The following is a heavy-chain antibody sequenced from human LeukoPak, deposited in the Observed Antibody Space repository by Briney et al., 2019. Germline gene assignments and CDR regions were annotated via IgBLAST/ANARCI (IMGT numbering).Heavy chain of an antibody. D-gene: IGHD6-19*01. CDR2: IVVGSGNT. CDR3: AAVDGGWYSYDY. Sequence: SVKVSCKASGFTFTSSAAQWVRQARGQRLEWIGWIVVGSGNTNYAQKFQERVTITRDMSTSTAYMELSSLRSEDTAVYYCAAVDGGWYSYDYWGQGTLVTVSS. V-gene: IGHV1-58*01. CDR1: GFTFTSSA. J-gene: IGHJ4*02.